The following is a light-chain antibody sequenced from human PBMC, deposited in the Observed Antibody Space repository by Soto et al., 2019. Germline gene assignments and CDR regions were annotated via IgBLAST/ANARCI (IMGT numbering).Light chain of an antibody. J-gene: IGKJ3*01. Sequence: EIVLTQSPGTLSLSPGDSATLSCRASQSVYSRYLAWYQQKPGQAPRLLIYGASSRATDIPDKFSGSGSGTDFTLIISRLEPNDIALDYCQQYGSSPFTFCPATKVYIK. V-gene: IGKV3-20*01. CDR3: QQYGSSPFT. CDR2: GAS. CDR1: QSVYSRY.